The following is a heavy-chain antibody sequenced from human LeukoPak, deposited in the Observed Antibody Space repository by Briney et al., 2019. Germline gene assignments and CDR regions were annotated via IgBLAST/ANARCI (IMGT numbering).Heavy chain of an antibody. CDR1: GFTFSSYA. V-gene: IGHV3-30*04. J-gene: IGHJ6*02. D-gene: IGHD3-10*01. CDR3: ARDQTDYGSGRPQAYYYGMDV. CDR2: ISYDGSNK. Sequence: PGGSLRLSCAASGFTFSSYAMHWVRQAPGKGLEWVAVISYDGSNKYYADSVKGRFTISRDNSKNTLYLQMNSLRAGDTAVYYCARDQTDYGSGRPQAYYYGMDVWGQGTTVTVSS.